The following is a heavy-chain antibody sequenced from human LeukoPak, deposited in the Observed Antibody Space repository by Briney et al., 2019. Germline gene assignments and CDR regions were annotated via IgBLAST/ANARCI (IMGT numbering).Heavy chain of an antibody. V-gene: IGHV1-2*02. D-gene: IGHD6-13*01. CDR1: GYTFTGYY. CDR2: INPNSGGT. J-gene: IGHJ3*02. Sequence: ASVKVSCKASGYTFTGYYMHWVRQAPGQGLEWMGWINPNSGGTNYAQKFQGRVTMTGDTSISTAYMELSRLRSDDTAVYYCARVGSSWPDDAFDIWGQGTMVTVSS. CDR3: ARVGSSWPDDAFDI.